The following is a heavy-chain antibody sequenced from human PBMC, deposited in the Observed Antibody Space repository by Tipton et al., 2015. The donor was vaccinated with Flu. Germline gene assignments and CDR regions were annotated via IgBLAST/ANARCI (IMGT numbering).Heavy chain of an antibody. D-gene: IGHD5-12*01. CDR2: VYHTGSS. J-gene: IGHJ3*02. CDR1: GDSIGSRYF. Sequence: TLSLTCSVSGDSIGSRYFWGWIRQPPGKGLEWIGNVYHTGSSYNNPSLKSRVTISVDTSKNQLSLKLTSVTAADTALYYCARQVVDGAFDIWGQGRMVTVSS. V-gene: IGHV4-38-2*01. CDR3: ARQVVDGAFDI.